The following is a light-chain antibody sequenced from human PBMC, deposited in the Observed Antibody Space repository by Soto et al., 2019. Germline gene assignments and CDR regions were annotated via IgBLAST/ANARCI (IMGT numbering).Light chain of an antibody. CDR1: SSNIGAGYD. V-gene: IGLV1-40*01. J-gene: IGLJ3*02. CDR3: QAYDSSLSGWV. CDR2: GNS. Sequence: QSVLTQPPSVSGAPGQRVTISCTGSSSNIGAGYDVHWYQQLPGTAHKLLIYGNSNRPSRVPDRFSGSKSGTSASLASTGLQAEDEADYYCQAYDSSLSGWVFGGGTKVTVL.